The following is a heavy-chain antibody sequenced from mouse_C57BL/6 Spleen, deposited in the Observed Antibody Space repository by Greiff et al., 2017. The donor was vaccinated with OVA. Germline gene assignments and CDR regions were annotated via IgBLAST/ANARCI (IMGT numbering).Heavy chain of an antibody. V-gene: IGHV1-11*01. D-gene: IGHD2-12*01. J-gene: IGHJ4*01. CDR2: IYPVSGET. Sequence: QVQLQQSGAELVSPGASVTLSCKASGYTFTDHIMHWVKKRPGQGLEWIGRIYPVSGETNYNQKFMGKATFSVDRSSSTVYMVLHSLTSEDPAVYYCGSGEDDDDAMEDWGQGTSVTVSS. CDR3: GSGEDDDDAMED. CDR1: GYTFTDHI.